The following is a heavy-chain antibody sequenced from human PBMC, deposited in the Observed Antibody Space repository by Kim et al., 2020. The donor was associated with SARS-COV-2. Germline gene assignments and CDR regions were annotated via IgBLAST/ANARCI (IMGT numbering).Heavy chain of an antibody. CDR3: ARWQWLGTPWFDP. V-gene: IGHV4-39*01. D-gene: IGHD6-19*01. Sequence: YTPSLKSRVTISVDTSKNQFSLKLSSVTAADTAVYYCARWQWLGTPWFDPWGQGTLVTVSS. J-gene: IGHJ5*02.